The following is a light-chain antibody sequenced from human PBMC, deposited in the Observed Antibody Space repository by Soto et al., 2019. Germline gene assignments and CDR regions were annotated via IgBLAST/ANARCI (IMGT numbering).Light chain of an antibody. J-gene: IGKJ5*01. V-gene: IGKV1-5*01. CDR2: DAS. CDR3: QQLFDSPIT. Sequence: DIQMTPSPSTLPASVGDRVTITWRASQSIGTWLAWYQQKPGKAPKLLIYDASTLESGVPSRFSGSGSGTEFTLTISSLQPDDFATYYCQQLFDSPITFGQGTRLEIK. CDR1: QSIGTW.